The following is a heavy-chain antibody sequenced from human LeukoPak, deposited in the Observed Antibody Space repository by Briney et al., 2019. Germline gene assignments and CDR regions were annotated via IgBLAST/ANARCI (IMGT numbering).Heavy chain of an antibody. CDR1: GGSISSSSFY. J-gene: IGHJ4*02. V-gene: IGHV4-39*07. D-gene: IGHD6-19*01. CDR2: IDHSGGT. CDR3: ARGRSGWGGGYFDY. Sequence: SETLSLTCTVSGGSISSSSFYWSSIRQPPGKGLEWIGVIDHSGGTNYNPSLKSRVTISVDTSKNQFSLKLSSVTAADTAVYYCARGRSGWGGGYFDYWGQGTLVTVSS.